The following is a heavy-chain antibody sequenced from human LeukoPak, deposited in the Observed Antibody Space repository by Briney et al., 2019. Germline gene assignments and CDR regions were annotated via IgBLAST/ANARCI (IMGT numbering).Heavy chain of an antibody. D-gene: IGHD4-11*01. V-gene: IGHV3-30-3*01. Sequence: GGSLRLSCAASGFTFSSYAMHWARQAPGKGLEWVAVISYDGSNKYYADSVKGRFTISRDNSKNTLYLQMNSLRAEDTAVYYCARADYPAHAFDIWGQGTMVTVSS. CDR1: GFTFSSYA. J-gene: IGHJ3*02. CDR2: ISYDGSNK. CDR3: ARADYPAHAFDI.